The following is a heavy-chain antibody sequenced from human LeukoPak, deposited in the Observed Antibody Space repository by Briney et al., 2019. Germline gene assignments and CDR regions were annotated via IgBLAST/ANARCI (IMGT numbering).Heavy chain of an antibody. CDR3: ARRDCSGGSCYSFDY. D-gene: IGHD2-15*01. CDR1: GYTFTGYY. CDR2: IIPIFGTA. J-gene: IGHJ4*02. Sequence: SVKVSCKASGYTFTGYYVHWLRQAPGQPLEWMGGIIPIFGTANYAQKFQGRVTITADESTSTAYMELSSLRSEDTAVYYCARRDCSGGSCYSFDYWGQGTLVTVSS. V-gene: IGHV1-69*13.